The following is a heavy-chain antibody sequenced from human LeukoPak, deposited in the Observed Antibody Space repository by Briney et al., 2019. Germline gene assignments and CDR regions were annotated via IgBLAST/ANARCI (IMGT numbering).Heavy chain of an antibody. CDR1: GFTFSSYW. CDR2: INSDGSST. V-gene: IGHV3-74*01. D-gene: IGHD3-22*01. CDR3: AREGGGPSYYYDSSGSWAYFDY. Sequence: GGSLRLSCGASGFTFSSYWMHWVRQAPGKGLVWVSRINSDGSSTSYADSVKGRFTISRDNAKNTLYLQMNSLRAEDTAVYYCAREGGGPSYYYDSSGSWAYFDYWGQGTLVTASS. J-gene: IGHJ4*02.